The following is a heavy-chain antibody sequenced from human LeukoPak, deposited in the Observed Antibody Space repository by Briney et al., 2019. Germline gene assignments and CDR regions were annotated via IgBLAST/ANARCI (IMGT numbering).Heavy chain of an antibody. CDR3: ARGGRWLPYYFDY. J-gene: IGHJ4*02. CDR2: INHSGST. V-gene: IGHV4-34*01. CDR1: GGSFSGYY. D-gene: IGHD5-24*01. Sequence: PSETLSLTCAVYGGSFSGYYWSWIRQPPGKGLEWIREINHSGSTNYNPSLKSRVTISVDTSKNQFSLKLSSVTAADTAVYYCARGGRWLPYYFDYWGQGTLVTVSS.